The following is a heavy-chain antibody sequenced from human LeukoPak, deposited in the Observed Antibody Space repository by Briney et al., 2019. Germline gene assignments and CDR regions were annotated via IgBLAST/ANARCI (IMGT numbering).Heavy chain of an antibody. D-gene: IGHD4-17*01. CDR2: IYYSGST. Sequence: SSETLSLTCTVSGGSISSSSYYWGWIRQPPGKGLEWIGSIYYSGSTYYNPSLKSRVTISVDTSKNQFSLKLSSVTAADTAVYYCARLSTTETGPEYWGQRTLVTVS. V-gene: IGHV4-39*01. CDR1: GGSISSSSYY. J-gene: IGHJ4*02. CDR3: ARLSTTETGPEY.